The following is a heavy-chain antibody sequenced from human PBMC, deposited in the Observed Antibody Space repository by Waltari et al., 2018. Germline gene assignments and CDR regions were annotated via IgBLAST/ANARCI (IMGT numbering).Heavy chain of an antibody. J-gene: IGHJ4*02. CDR2: INHSGST. Sequence: QVQLQQWGAGLLKPSETLSLTCAVYGGSFSGYYWSWIRQPPGKGLEWIGEINHSGSTNYNPALKSRVNISVDTSKNQFSLKLSSVTAADTAVYYCARGVVPAAIMARYFDYWGQGTLVTVSS. CDR1: GGSFSGYY. CDR3: ARGVVPAAIMARYFDY. D-gene: IGHD2-2*02. V-gene: IGHV4-34*01.